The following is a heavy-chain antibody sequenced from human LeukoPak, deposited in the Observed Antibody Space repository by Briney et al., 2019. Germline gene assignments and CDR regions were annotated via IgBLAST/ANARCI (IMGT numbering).Heavy chain of an antibody. V-gene: IGHV4-39*06. D-gene: IGHD3-10*01. CDR2: IYYGGST. CDR1: GGSISSSSYY. Sequence: SETLSLTCTVSGGSISSSSYYWGWIRQPPGKGLEWIASIYYGGSTYYNPSLKSRVTISVDTSKNQFSLKLSSVTAADTAVYYCARAHYGSGQYFQHWGQGTLVTVSS. CDR3: ARAHYGSGQYFQH. J-gene: IGHJ1*01.